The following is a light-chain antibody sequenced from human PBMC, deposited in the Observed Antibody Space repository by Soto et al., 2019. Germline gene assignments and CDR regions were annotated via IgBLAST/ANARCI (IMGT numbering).Light chain of an antibody. Sequence: IQMTQSPSTLSASVGDRVTITCRASQSIRSWLAWYQQKSGKAPKLLIYDASNLESGVPSRFSGSGSGTEFPLTISSLQPDDFATYYCQLYNSYYSGVFTFGRRAKGDIK. CDR2: DAS. CDR1: QSIRSW. CDR3: QLYNSYYSGVFT. V-gene: IGKV1-5*01. J-gene: IGKJ3*01.